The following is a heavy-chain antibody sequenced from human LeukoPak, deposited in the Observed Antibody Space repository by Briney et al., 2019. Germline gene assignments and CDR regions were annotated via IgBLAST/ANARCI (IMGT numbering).Heavy chain of an antibody. Sequence: PGESLKISCKGSGYIFTSYWIGWARQLPGKGLEWMGIIYPGDSDTRYSPSFQGQVTISADKSISTAYLQMNSLRAGDTAMYYCAEGSNYGDSSFWGQGTLVTVSS. J-gene: IGHJ4*02. CDR3: AEGSNYGDSSF. CDR2: IYPGDSDT. D-gene: IGHD4-17*01. CDR1: GYIFTSYW. V-gene: IGHV5-51*01.